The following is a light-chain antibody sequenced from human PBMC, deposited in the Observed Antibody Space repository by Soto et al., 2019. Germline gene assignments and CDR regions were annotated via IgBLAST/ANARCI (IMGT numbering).Light chain of an antibody. J-gene: IGKJ1*01. CDR2: AAS. V-gene: IGKV1-27*01. CDR3: QKYNSALSWT. Sequence: DIQMTQSPSSLSASVGDRVTITCRASQGIGNYLAWYQQKPGKVPRLLLYAASTLQSGVPSRFSGSGSGTDFTLTISSLQPEDVATYYCQKYNSALSWTFGQGTKVAIK. CDR1: QGIGNY.